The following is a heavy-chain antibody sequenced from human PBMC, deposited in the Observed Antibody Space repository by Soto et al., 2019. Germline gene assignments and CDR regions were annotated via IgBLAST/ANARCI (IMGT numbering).Heavy chain of an antibody. CDR2: ISYDGSNK. CDR1: GFTFSSYG. CDR3: AMSIAVAGPSNFDY. J-gene: IGHJ4*02. D-gene: IGHD6-19*01. V-gene: IGHV3-30*03. Sequence: GGSLRLSCAASGFTFSSYGMHWVRQAPGKGLEWVAVISYDGSNKYYADFVKGRYTISRDNSKNTLYLQMNSLRAEDTAVYYCAMSIAVAGPSNFDYWGQGTLVTVSS.